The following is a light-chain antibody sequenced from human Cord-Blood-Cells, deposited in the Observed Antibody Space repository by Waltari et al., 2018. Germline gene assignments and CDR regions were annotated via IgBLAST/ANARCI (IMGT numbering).Light chain of an antibody. J-gene: IGKJ2*01. V-gene: IGKV3-15*01. CDR2: GAS. Sequence: DIVMTQSPATLSVSPAERATLSCRASQRVSSNLAWYQQKPGQAPRLLIYGASTRATGIPVRFSGSGSGTEFTLTISSLQSEDFAVYYCQQYNNWPPYTFGQGTKLEIK. CDR3: QQYNNWPPYT. CDR1: QRVSSN.